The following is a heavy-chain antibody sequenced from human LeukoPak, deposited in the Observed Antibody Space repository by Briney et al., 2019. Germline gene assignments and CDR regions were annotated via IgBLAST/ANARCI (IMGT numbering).Heavy chain of an antibody. CDR3: AKEGEGSISH. V-gene: IGHV4-59*12. D-gene: IGHD3-16*01. CDR2: IYYSGST. Sequence: SETLSLTCTVSGGSLSTYYWSWIRQPPGKGLEWIGYIYYSGSTNYNPSLNSRVTISVDTSKNQFSLKLSSLTAADTAVYYCAKEGEGSISHWGQGTLVTVSS. J-gene: IGHJ4*02. CDR1: GGSLSTYY.